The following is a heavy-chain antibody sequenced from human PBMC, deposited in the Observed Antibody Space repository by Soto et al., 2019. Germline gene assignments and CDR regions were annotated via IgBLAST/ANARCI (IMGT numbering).Heavy chain of an antibody. CDR1: GGTFRSYA. D-gene: IGHD2-2*01. CDR3: ARSQGSSTSLEIYYYYYYGMDV. V-gene: IGHV1-69*01. CDR2: IIPISDTT. J-gene: IGHJ6*02. Sequence: QVQLVQSGAEVQKPGSSVKVSCKASGGTFRSYAISWVRQAPGLGLEWMGGIIPISDTTNYEQKFQGRVTITADESTSTAYMELSSLRSEDTAVYYCARSQGSSTSLEIYYYYYYGMDVWGQGTTVTVSS.